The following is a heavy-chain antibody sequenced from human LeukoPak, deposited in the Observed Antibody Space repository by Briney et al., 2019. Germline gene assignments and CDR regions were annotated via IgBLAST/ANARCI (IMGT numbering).Heavy chain of an antibody. J-gene: IGHJ5*02. D-gene: IGHD6-13*01. CDR2: IYHSGST. Sequence: SETLSLTCTVSGYSISSGYYWGWIRQPPGKGLEWIGNIYHSGSTYYNPSLKSRVTISVDTSKNQFSLKLSSVTAADTAVYYCARDLRSSSWYWFDPWGQGTLVTVSS. CDR3: ARDLRSSSWYWFDP. V-gene: IGHV4-38-2*02. CDR1: GYSISSGYY.